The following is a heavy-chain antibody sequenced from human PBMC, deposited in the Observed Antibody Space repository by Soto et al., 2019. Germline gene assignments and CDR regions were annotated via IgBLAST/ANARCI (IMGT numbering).Heavy chain of an antibody. CDR3: ARIGVAAAGIPPGAY. V-gene: IGHV3-23*01. D-gene: IGHD6-13*01. CDR1: GFTFSSHA. J-gene: IGHJ4*02. CDR2: ISGSGGST. Sequence: HGGSLRLSCAASGFTFSSHAMSWARQAPGKGLEWVSDISGSGGSTNYADSVKGRFTISRDNSKNTLYLQVNSLRAEDTAVYYCARIGVAAAGIPPGAYWGQGTLVTVSS.